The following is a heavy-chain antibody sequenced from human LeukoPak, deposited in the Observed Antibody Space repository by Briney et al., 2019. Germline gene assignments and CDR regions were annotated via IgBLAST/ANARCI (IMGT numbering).Heavy chain of an antibody. CDR1: GFTFSSYW. V-gene: IGHV3-74*01. Sequence: GGSLRLSCAASGFTFSSYWMHWVRQAPGKGLVWVSRINSDGSSTSYADSVKGRFTISRDNAKNTLYLQMNSLRAEDTAVYYCARAHYGVVGAHIGTDYWGQGTLVTVSS. CDR2: INSDGSST. D-gene: IGHD1-26*01. J-gene: IGHJ4*02. CDR3: ARAHYGVVGAHIGTDY.